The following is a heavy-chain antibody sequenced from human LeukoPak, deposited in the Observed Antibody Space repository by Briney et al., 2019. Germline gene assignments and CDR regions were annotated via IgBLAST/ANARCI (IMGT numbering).Heavy chain of an antibody. CDR3: ASRVGATNGDY. CDR2: INHSGST. CDR1: GGSFSGYY. D-gene: IGHD1-26*01. J-gene: IGHJ4*02. V-gene: IGHV4-34*01. Sequence: SETLSLTCAVYGGSFSGYYWSWIRQPPGKGLEWIGEINHSGSTNYNPSLKSRVTISVDTSKNQFSLKLSSVTAADTAVYYCASRVGATNGDYWGQGTLVTVSS.